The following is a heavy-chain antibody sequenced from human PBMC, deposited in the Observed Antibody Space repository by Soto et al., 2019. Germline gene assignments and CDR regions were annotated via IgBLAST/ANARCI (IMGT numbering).Heavy chain of an antibody. CDR1: GGSISSYY. CDR2: IYYSGST. Sequence: ETLSLTCTVSGGSISSYYWSWIRQPPGKGLEWIGYIYYSGSTNYNPSLKSRVTISVDTSKNQFSLKLSSVTAADTAVYYCARDLPIVATPTRHYYGMDVWGQGTTVTVSS. D-gene: IGHD5-12*01. V-gene: IGHV4-59*01. CDR3: ARDLPIVATPTRHYYGMDV. J-gene: IGHJ6*02.